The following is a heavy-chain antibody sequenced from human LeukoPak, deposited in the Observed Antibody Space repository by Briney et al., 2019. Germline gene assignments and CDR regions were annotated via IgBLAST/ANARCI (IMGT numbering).Heavy chain of an antibody. CDR2: INPNNSDT. CDR3: ARAEFTFYGRLDH. CDR1: GYTFTGYY. V-gene: IGHV1-2*02. Sequence: GASVKVSCEASGYTFTGYYIHWVRQAPGQGLEWMGWINPNNSDTRYAQKFQGRVTMTRDTSISTTYMEVNRLTFDDTAVFYCARAEFTFYGRLDHWGQGTLVTVSS. J-gene: IGHJ4*02. D-gene: IGHD1-14*01.